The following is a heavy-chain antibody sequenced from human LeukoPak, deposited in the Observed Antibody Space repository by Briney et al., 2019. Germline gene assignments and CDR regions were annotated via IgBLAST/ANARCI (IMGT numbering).Heavy chain of an antibody. V-gene: IGHV4-39*01. CDR3: ARPSLIDSGSYYYY. J-gene: IGHJ4*02. CDR2: IYYSGST. Sequence: SCTVSGGSISSSSYYWGWIRQPPGKGLEWIGSIYYSGSTYYNPSLKSRVTISVDTSKNQFSLKLSSVTAADTAVYYCARPSLIDSGSYYYYWGQGTLVTVSS. CDR1: GGSISSSSYY. D-gene: IGHD3-10*01.